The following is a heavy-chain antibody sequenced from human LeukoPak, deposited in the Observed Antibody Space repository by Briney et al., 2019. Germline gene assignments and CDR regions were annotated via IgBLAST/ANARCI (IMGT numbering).Heavy chain of an antibody. CDR1: GYSFTSYW. CDR3: ARSSIAARRRLPGLYYFDY. Sequence: GESLKISCKGSGYSFTSYWIGWVRQMPGKGLEWMGIIYPGDSDTRYSPSFQGQVTISADKSISTAYLQWSSLKASDTAMYYCARSSIAARRRLPGLYYFDYWGQGTLVTVSS. J-gene: IGHJ4*02. D-gene: IGHD6-6*01. CDR2: IYPGDSDT. V-gene: IGHV5-51*01.